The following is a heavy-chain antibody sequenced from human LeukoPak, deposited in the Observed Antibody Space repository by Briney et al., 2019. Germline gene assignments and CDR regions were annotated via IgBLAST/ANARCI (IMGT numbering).Heavy chain of an antibody. D-gene: IGHD6-13*01. V-gene: IGHV3-7*01. CDR3: AGDKPKQQLDI. J-gene: IGHJ4*02. CDR2: IKQDGSEK. Sequence: GGSLRLSCAASGFTFSSYWMSWVRQAPGKGLEWVANIKQDGSEKYYVDSVKGRFTISRDNAKNSLYLQMNSLRAEDTAVYYCAGDKPKQQLDIWGQGTLVTVSS. CDR1: GFTFSSYW.